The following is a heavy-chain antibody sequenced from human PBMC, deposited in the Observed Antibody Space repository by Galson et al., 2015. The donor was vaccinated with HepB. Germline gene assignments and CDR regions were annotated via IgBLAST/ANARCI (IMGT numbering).Heavy chain of an antibody. V-gene: IGHV1-46*03. CDR3: ARGGGVFGVVIAPYYYYYMDV. Sequence: SVKVSCKASGYTFTSYYMHWVRQAPGQGLEWMGIINPSGGSTSYAQKFQGRVTMTRDTSTSTVYMELSSLRSEDTAVYYCARGGGVFGVVIAPYYYYYMDVWGKGTTVTVSS. D-gene: IGHD3-3*01. CDR2: INPSGGST. CDR1: GYTFTSYY. J-gene: IGHJ6*03.